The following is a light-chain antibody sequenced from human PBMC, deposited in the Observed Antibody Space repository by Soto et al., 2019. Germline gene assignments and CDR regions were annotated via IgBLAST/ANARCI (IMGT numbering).Light chain of an antibody. Sequence: DIQMTHSPSSLSASVGYIVTITFRASQGISNYLALYQQKPGKVPKLLISAASSLQSGVPVRFSGSGSGTDFTLSISSLEPEDVATYFCQQLDSFPLTFGQGTRLEIK. CDR2: AAS. CDR1: QGISNY. J-gene: IGKJ5*01. CDR3: QQLDSFPLT. V-gene: IGKV1-27*01.